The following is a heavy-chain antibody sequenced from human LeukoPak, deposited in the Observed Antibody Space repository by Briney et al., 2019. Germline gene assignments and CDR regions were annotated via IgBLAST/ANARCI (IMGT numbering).Heavy chain of an antibody. Sequence: GALRLSCAASGFTFSSYSMNWVRQAPGKGLEWVSSISSSSSNIYYADSMRGRFTISRDNAKNSLYLQMNSLKPEDTAVYYCARVAEAAAFDSWGQGTLVTVSS. CDR2: ISSSSSNI. CDR1: GFTFSSYS. CDR3: ARVAEAAAFDS. J-gene: IGHJ4*02. D-gene: IGHD6-13*01. V-gene: IGHV3-21*06.